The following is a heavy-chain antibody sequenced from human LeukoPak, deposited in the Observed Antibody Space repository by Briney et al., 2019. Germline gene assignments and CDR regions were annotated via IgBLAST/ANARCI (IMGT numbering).Heavy chain of an antibody. CDR1: GGSISSYY. V-gene: IGHV4-59*12. J-gene: IGHJ3*02. Sequence: SETLSLTCTVSGGSISSYYWSWIRQPPGKGLEWIGYIYYSGSTNYNPSLKSRVTMSVDTSKNQFSLKLSSVTAADTAVYYCARGVYYDFWTDAFDIWGQGTMVTVSS. CDR3: ARGVYYDFWTDAFDI. CDR2: IYYSGST. D-gene: IGHD3-3*01.